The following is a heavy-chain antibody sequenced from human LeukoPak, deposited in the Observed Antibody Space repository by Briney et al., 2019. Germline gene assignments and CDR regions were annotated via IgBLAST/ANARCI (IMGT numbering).Heavy chain of an antibody. D-gene: IGHD6-13*01. V-gene: IGHV1-69*04. J-gene: IGHJ4*02. CDR2: IIPILGIA. CDR1: GGTFSSYA. Sequence: ASVKVSCKASGGTFSSYAISWVRQAPGQGLEWMGRIIPILGIANYAQKFQGRVTITADKSTSTAYMELSSLRSEDTAVYYCARRSPADSRSRFDYWGQGTLDTVSS. CDR3: ARRSPADSRSRFDY.